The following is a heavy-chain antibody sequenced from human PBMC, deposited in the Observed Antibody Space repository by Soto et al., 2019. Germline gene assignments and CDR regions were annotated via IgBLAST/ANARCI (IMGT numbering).Heavy chain of an antibody. V-gene: IGHV3-23*01. J-gene: IGHJ4*02. D-gene: IGHD6-6*01. CDR1: GFTFSSHA. CDR2: ISANGGSA. CDR3: ARISTVSSNFDY. Sequence: EVQLLESGGGLVQPGGSLRLSCAASGFTFSSHAMAWVRQAPGKGLEWVSAISANGGSAFYGDSVKGRFTISRDNYKNTLYLQMYSLRVEDTAGYYCARISTVSSNFDYWGQGTLVSVAS.